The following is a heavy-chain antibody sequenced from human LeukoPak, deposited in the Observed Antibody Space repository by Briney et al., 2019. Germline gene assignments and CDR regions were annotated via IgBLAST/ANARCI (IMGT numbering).Heavy chain of an antibody. V-gene: IGHV3-23*01. D-gene: IGHD3-16*02. J-gene: IGHJ4*02. CDR2: ISGSGDST. Sequence: PGGSLRLSCTTSGFTFSSFALNWVHQAPGKGLEWVSGISGSGDSTYYADSVKGRFAISRDHSKNTLYLQMNSLRAEDTAVYYCTRVMITFGGIIVVRGYFDYWGQGTLVTVSS. CDR1: GFTFSSFA. CDR3: TRVMITFGGIIVVRGYFDY.